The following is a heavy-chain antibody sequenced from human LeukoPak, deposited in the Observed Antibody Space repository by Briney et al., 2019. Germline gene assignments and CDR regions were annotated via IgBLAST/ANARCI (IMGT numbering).Heavy chain of an antibody. CDR3: ARHRDYYDT. Sequence: SETLSLTCTVSGASINNNFWTCIRQPPGNRLKWIGYIYSSGSANYNPSLKSRVIISGDTSKNQISLNLTSVTAADTAVYFCARHRDYYDTWGHGTLVSVSS. V-gene: IGHV4-59*08. CDR2: IYSSGSA. J-gene: IGHJ4*01. CDR1: GASINNNF. D-gene: IGHD3-22*01.